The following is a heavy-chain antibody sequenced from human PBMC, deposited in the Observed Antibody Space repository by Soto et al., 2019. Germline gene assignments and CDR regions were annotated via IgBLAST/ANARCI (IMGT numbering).Heavy chain of an antibody. CDR1: GYTFTNYG. J-gene: IGHJ4*02. V-gene: IGHV1-58*02. CDR2: IIIGSGHT. CDR3: AAVQGGGATFHF. D-gene: IGHD1-26*01. Sequence: SVKVSCKTSGYTFTNYGSSWVRQARGQGLEWMGWIIIGSGHTNYAQKFQGRLSITRDMSTSTAYMELSSLTLEDTAVYYCAAVQGGGATFHFWGPGTLVTVSS.